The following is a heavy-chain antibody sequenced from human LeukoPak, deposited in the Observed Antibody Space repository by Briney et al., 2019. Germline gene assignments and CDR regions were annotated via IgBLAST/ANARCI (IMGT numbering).Heavy chain of an antibody. J-gene: IGHJ4*02. D-gene: IGHD6-13*01. CDR1: GFTFGDYA. V-gene: IGHV3-49*03. CDR2: IRSKAYGGTT. CDR3: TRWPIIAAAGTVPDY. Sequence: GGSLRLSCTASGFTFGDYAMSWFRQAPGKGLEWVGFIRSKAYGGTTEYAASVKGRFTISRDDSKSIAYLQMNSLKTEDTAVYYCTRWPIIAAAGTVPDYWGQGTLVTVSS.